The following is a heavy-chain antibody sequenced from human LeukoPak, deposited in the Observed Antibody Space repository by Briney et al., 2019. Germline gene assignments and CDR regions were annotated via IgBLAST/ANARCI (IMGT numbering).Heavy chain of an antibody. CDR1: GFTFDDYA. CDR2: LSIFSWNSGSK. J-gene: IGHJ3*02. V-gene: IGHV3-9*01. Sequence: PGGSLRLSCAASGFTFDDYAMHWVRQAPGKGLEWVSGLSIFSWNSGSKGYADSVKGRFTISRDNAKNSLYLQMNSLRAEDTALYYCAKDFHGGYDGGAFDIWGQGTMVTVSS. D-gene: IGHD5-12*01. CDR3: AKDFHGGYDGGAFDI.